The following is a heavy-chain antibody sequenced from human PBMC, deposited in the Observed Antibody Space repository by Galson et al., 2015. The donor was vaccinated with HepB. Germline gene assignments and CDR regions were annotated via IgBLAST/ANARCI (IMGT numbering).Heavy chain of an antibody. V-gene: IGHV3-66*01. J-gene: IGHJ4*02. CDR3: ARLEQGPASYDY. CDR2: IYNGGST. CDR1: GFTVISNY. Sequence: SLRLSCAASGFTVISNYMSWVRQAPGKGLEWVSIIYNGGSTYYADHVKDRCTITRDNSTNTLDHQMNNRRGDDTAAYYCARLEQGPASYDYWGQGTLVTVSS. D-gene: IGHD2-2*01.